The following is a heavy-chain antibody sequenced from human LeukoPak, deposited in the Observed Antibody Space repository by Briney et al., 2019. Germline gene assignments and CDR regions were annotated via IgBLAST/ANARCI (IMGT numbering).Heavy chain of an antibody. Sequence: SETLSLTCAVYGGSFSGYYWSWIRQPAGKGLEWIGRIYPSGTTNYNPSLKSRVTISVDTSKNQFSLKLSSVTAADTAVYYCARGGLLRGLDVWGQGTTVTVSS. CDR3: ARGGLLRGLDV. CDR2: IYPSGTT. CDR1: GGSFSGYY. V-gene: IGHV4-59*10. D-gene: IGHD1-26*01. J-gene: IGHJ6*02.